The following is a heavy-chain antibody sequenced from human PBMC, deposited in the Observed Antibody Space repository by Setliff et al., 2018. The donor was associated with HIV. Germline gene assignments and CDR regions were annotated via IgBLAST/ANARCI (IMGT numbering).Heavy chain of an antibody. CDR3: TTDPSPRTKVTAGSEY. V-gene: IGHV7-4-1*02. J-gene: IGHJ4*02. D-gene: IGHD4-17*01. CDR2: INTNTGNP. CDR1: GYTFTSYA. Sequence: ASVKVSCKASGYTFTSYAMNWVRQAPGQGLEWMGWINTNTGNPTYAQGFTGRFVFSLDTSVSTAYLQISSLKAEDTAVYYCTTDPSPRTKVTAGSEYWGQGTLVTVSS.